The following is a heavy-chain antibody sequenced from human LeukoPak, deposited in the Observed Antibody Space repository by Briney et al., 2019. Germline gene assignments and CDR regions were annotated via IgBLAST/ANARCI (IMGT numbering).Heavy chain of an antibody. J-gene: IGHJ4*02. CDR2: IYYSGST. V-gene: IGHV4-30-4*08. CDR1: GGSISSGDYY. CDR3: ARVLGIAAAGTSYYFDY. D-gene: IGHD6-13*01. Sequence: KASETLSLTCTVSGGSISSGDYYWSWIRQPPGKGLEWIGYIYYSGSTYYNPSLKSRVTISVDTSKNQFSLKLSSVTAADTAVYYCARVLGIAAAGTSYYFDYWGQGTLVTVSS.